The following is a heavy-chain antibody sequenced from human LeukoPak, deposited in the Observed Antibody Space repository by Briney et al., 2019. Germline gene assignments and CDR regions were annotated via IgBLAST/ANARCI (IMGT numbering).Heavy chain of an antibody. Sequence: PGGSLRLSCAASGFTFTNGWMTWVRQAPGEGLEWVGRIKSKGDGETTDYGAPVKGRFTMSRDDSKATLYLQMNFLQADDTAVYYCATDLGLTMIRGVIVHWGQGALVIVSS. CDR2: IKSKGDGETT. CDR1: GFTFTNGW. V-gene: IGHV3-15*01. D-gene: IGHD3-10*01. J-gene: IGHJ4*02. CDR3: ATDLGLTMIRGVIVH.